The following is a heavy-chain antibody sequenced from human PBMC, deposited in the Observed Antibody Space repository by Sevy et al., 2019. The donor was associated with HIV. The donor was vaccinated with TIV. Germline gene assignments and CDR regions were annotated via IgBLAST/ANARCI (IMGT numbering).Heavy chain of an antibody. CDR1: GDSVTSSNAA. D-gene: IGHD3-10*01. V-gene: IGHV6-1*01. CDR2: TYFRSKWFH. Sequence: SQTLSLTCDISGDSVTSSNAAWNWIRQSPSRGLEWLGKTYFRSKWFHDYADSVKSRITINPDTSKNQFSLQLKSVTPEDTVVYYCAREILSRGIRGVIGTWGQGTLVTVSS. J-gene: IGHJ5*02. CDR3: AREILSRGIRGVIGT.